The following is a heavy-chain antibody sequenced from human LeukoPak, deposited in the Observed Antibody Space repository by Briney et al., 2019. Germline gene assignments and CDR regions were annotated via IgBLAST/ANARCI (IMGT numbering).Heavy chain of an antibody. J-gene: IGHJ4*02. CDR1: GYTFTGYY. CDR3: ASKGYYYDSSGYYYGDY. D-gene: IGHD3-22*01. CDR2: INPNSGGT. Sequence: ASVKVSCKASGYTFTGYYMHWVRQAPGQRLEWMGWINPNSGGTNYAQKFQGRVTMTRDTSISTAYMELSRLRSDDTAVYYCASKGYYYDSSGYYYGDYWGQGTLVTVSS. V-gene: IGHV1-2*02.